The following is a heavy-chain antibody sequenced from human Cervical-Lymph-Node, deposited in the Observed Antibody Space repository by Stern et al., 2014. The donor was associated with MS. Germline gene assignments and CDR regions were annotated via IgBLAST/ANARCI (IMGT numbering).Heavy chain of an antibody. D-gene: IGHD2/OR15-2a*01. J-gene: IGHJ2*01. CDR3: ARERQQYCNSEGCSYWYFDL. CDR1: GCSVSSTNW. CDR2: IYQSGAS. Sequence: LQLQESGPGLVKPSGTLSLTCAVSGCSVSSTNWWSWVRQSPGKGLEWIGNIYQSGASTYRPSLRSRVAISLDNSKNHLSLHLTSVTAADTAVYYCARERQQYCNSEGCSYWYFDLWGRGTLVTVSS. V-gene: IGHV4-4*02.